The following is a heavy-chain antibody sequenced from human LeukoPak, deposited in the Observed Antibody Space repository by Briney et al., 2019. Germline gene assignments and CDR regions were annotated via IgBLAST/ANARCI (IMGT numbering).Heavy chain of an antibody. Sequence: ASVKVSCKASGYTFTGCYMHWVRQAPGQGLEWMGWISAYNGNTNYAQKLQGRVTMTTDTSTSTAYMELRSLRSDDTAVYYCARDRDGSYPLDYWGQGTLVTVSS. J-gene: IGHJ4*02. CDR1: GYTFTGCY. D-gene: IGHD1-26*01. CDR3: ARDRDGSYPLDY. CDR2: ISAYNGNT. V-gene: IGHV1-18*04.